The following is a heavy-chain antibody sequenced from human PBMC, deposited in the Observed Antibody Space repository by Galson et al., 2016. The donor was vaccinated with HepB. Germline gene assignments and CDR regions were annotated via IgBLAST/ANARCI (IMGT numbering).Heavy chain of an antibody. V-gene: IGHV3-23*01. CDR3: ARDRGFYSSTWD. CDR2: ISGDGAP. Sequence: SLRLSCAASGFTFSGYAMSWVRQAPGKGLEWVSSISGDGAPYYVDSMKGRFTISRDNSKEPLYLQMISLRAEDTAVYYCARDRGFYSSTWDWGQGTLVTVSS. J-gene: IGHJ4*02. D-gene: IGHD2-2*01. CDR1: GFTFSGYA.